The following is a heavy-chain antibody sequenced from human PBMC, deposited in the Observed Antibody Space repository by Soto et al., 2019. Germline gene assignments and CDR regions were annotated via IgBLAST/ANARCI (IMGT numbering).Heavy chain of an antibody. Sequence: ASETLSLTCAVYGGSFSCYYWSWIRQPPGKGLEWIGEINHSGTTKYNPSLKSRVTISVDTSKNQFSLRLSSVTAADTAVYYCASPSRFDSSGYYFDSWGQGTQVTVSS. D-gene: IGHD3-22*01. CDR2: INHSGTT. V-gene: IGHV4-34*01. CDR1: GGSFSCYY. J-gene: IGHJ4*02. CDR3: ASPSRFDSSGYYFDS.